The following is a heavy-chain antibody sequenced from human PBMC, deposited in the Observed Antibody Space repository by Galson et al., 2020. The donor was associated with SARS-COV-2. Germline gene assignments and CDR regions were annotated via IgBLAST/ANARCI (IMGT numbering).Heavy chain of an antibody. CDR2: IYYSGST. CDR3: ARVGGVVRGVNWFDP. V-gene: IGHV4-59*01. Sequence: SETLSLTCTVSGGSISSYYWSWIRQPPGKGLEWIGYIYYSGSTNYNPSLKSRVTISVDTSKNQFSLKLNSVTAADTAVYYCARVGGVVRGVNWFDPWGQGTLVTVSS. D-gene: IGHD3-10*01. CDR1: GGSISSYY. J-gene: IGHJ5*02.